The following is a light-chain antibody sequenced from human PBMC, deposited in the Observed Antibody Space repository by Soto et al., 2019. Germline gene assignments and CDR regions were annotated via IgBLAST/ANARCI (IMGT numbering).Light chain of an antibody. J-gene: IGKJ4*01. Sequence: EIVLTQSPATLSLSPGERATLSCRASQSVSSYLAWYQQKPGQAPRLLIYDASNRATGIPARFSGSGSGTDFTLTISSLEPEDLAVYYCQQRSNWQLTFCGGTKVEIK. CDR3: QQRSNWQLT. CDR1: QSVSSY. V-gene: IGKV3-11*01. CDR2: DAS.